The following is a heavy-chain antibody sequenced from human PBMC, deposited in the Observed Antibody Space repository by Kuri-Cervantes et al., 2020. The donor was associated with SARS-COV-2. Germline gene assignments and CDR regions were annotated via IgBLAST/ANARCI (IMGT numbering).Heavy chain of an antibody. D-gene: IGHD3-16*01. Sequence: GGSLRLSCEASGFSFSSDAMHWARQTPGKGLEWVALMSHDGSSIYYADSVKGRFTISRDNSKNTLYLEMSSLRVEDAAVYYCARDWALHPDFRGQGTLVTVSS. V-gene: IGHV3-30*04. J-gene: IGHJ4*02. CDR2: MSHDGSSI. CDR1: GFSFSSDA. CDR3: ARDWALHPDF.